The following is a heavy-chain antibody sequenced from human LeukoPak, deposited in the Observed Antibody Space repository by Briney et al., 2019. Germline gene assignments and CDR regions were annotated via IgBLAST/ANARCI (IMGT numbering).Heavy chain of an antibody. CDR1: GGSFSGYY. CDR2: INHSGNT. V-gene: IGHV4-34*01. CDR3: ARGAHWSDYSEV. D-gene: IGHD3-3*01. J-gene: IGHJ4*02. Sequence: SETLSLTCVVYGGSFSGYYWNWIRQPPGKGLEWIGEINHSGNTAYNPSLKSRVAISVDTSKNQFSLKLSSVTAADTAVYYCARGAHWSDYSEVWGQGTLVTVSS.